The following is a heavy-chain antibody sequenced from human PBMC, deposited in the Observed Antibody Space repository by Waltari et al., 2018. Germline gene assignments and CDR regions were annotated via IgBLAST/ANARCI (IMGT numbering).Heavy chain of an antibody. CDR3: AAFSGYDLRAFDY. J-gene: IGHJ4*02. CDR1: GYTFTDYY. D-gene: IGHD5-12*01. Sequence: EVQLVQSGAEVKKPGATVKISCKASGYTFTDYYMQWVQQAPGKGLEWMGRVEPEDGETIYSEKFQGIVTITVDTSTDTVYMELSSLRSEDTAVYYCAAFSGYDLRAFDYWGQGTLVTVSS. V-gene: IGHV1-69-2*01. CDR2: VEPEDGET.